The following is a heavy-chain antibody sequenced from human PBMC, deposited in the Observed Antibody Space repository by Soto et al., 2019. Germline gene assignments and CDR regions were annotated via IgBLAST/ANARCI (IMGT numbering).Heavy chain of an antibody. D-gene: IGHD3-10*01. V-gene: IGHV3-53*01. CDR3: ARVSTAGGDYGMDV. J-gene: IGHJ6*02. CDR1: GFTVSTNY. CDR2: IYSNGNT. Sequence: GGSLRLSCAASGFTVSTNYRTWVRQTPGKGLEWVSIIYSNGNTYYADSVKGRFTISRDNSKNTLYLQMNSLRVDDTAVYYCARVSTAGGDYGMDVWGQGTTVTVSS.